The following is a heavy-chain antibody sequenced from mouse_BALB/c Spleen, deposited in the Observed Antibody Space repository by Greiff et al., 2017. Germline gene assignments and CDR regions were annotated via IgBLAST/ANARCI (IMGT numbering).Heavy chain of an antibody. CDR1: GFNIKDTY. V-gene: IGHV14-3*02. CDR2: IDPANGNT. CDR3: ARGVLRFYAMDY. D-gene: IGHD1-1*01. Sequence: VQLQQSGAELVKPGASVKLSCTASGFNIKDTYMHWVKQRPEQGLEWIGRIDPANGNTKYDPKFQGKATITADTSSNTAYLQLSSLTSEDTAVYYCARGVLRFYAMDYWGQGTSVTVSS. J-gene: IGHJ4*01.